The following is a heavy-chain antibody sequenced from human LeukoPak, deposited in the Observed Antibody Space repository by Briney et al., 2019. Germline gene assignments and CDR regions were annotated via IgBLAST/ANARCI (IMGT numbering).Heavy chain of an antibody. CDR3: ARDGGYCSGGSCYQYFDY. CDR1: GFTFSSYG. V-gene: IGHV3-33*01. J-gene: IGHJ4*02. CDR2: IWYDGSNK. Sequence: GGSLRLSCAASGFTFSSYGMPWVRQAPGKGLEWVAVIWYDGSNKYYADSVKGRFTISRDNSKNTLYLQMNSLRAEDTAVYYCARDGGYCSGGSCYQYFDYWGQGTLVTVSS. D-gene: IGHD2-15*01.